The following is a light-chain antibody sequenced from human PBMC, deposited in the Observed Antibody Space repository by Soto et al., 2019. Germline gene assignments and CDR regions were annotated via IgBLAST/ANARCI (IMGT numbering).Light chain of an antibody. J-gene: IGKJ3*01. CDR2: GAS. CDR1: QSVSSNY. V-gene: IGKV3-20*01. Sequence: EIVLTQSPGTLSLSPGEIATLSCRASQSVSSNYLAWYQQRPGQAPRLLIFGASYRAAGIPDRFSGSGSGTDFILTISRLEAEDFAVYYCQHYGSSPPEFTFGPGTKVDSK. CDR3: QHYGSSPPEFT.